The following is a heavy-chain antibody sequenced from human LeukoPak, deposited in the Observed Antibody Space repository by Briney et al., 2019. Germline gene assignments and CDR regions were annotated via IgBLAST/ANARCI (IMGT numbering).Heavy chain of an antibody. J-gene: IGHJ4*02. V-gene: IGHV5-51*01. CDR1: GSSFTSYW. D-gene: IGHD1-26*01. Sequence: GXSLKISCKGSGSSFTSYWIGWVRQMPGKGLEWMGIIYPGDSGTRYGPSFQGQVTISADKFISTAYLQWSSLKASDTAMYYCARSGGATIDLDCWGQGTLVTVSS. CDR2: IYPGDSGT. CDR3: ARSGGATIDLDC.